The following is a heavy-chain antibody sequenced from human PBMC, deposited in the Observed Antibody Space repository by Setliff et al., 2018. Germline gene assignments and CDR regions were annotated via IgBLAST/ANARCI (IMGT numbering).Heavy chain of an antibody. CDR2: ISSSSSYI. V-gene: IGHV3-21*01. CDR3: ARGPIPPDSGSFYWYAFDI. J-gene: IGHJ3*02. Sequence: PGGSLRLSCAASGFIFRSYEMNWVRQAPGKGLEWVSSISSSSSYIYYADSVKGRFTISRDNAKNSLYLQMNSLRAEDTAVYHCARGPIPPDSGSFYWYAFDIWGQGTMVTVSS. CDR1: GFIFRSYE. D-gene: IGHD1-26*01.